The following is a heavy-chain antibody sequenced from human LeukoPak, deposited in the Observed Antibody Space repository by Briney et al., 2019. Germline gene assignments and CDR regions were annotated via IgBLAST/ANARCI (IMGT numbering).Heavy chain of an antibody. D-gene: IGHD3-22*01. CDR3: AAPRGDSSGYFGY. CDR1: GGSISSGGYY. J-gene: IGHJ4*02. Sequence: SETLSLTCAASGGSISSGGYYWGWIRQPPGKGLEWIGSIYYSGSTYYNPSLKSRVTISVDTSKNQFSLKLSSVTAADTAVYYCAAPRGDSSGYFGYWGQGTLVTVSS. CDR2: IYYSGST. V-gene: IGHV4-39*01.